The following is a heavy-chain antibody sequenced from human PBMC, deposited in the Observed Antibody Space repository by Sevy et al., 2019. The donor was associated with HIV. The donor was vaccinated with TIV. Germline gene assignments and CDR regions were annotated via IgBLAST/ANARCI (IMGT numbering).Heavy chain of an antibody. CDR3: ARHPYYDFWSGYFQGWYFDL. Sequence: SETLSLTCTVSGGSISSSSYYWGWIRQPPGKGLEWIGSIYYSGRTYYNPSLKSRVTISVDTSKNQFSLKLSTVTAADTAVYYCARHPYYDFWSGYFQGWYFDLWGRGTLVTVSS. CDR1: GGSISSSSYY. D-gene: IGHD3-3*01. V-gene: IGHV4-39*01. CDR2: IYYSGRT. J-gene: IGHJ2*01.